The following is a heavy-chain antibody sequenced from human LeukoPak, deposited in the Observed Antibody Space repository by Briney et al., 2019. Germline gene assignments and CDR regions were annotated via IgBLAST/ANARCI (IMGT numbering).Heavy chain of an antibody. CDR1: GGTFSNYA. CDR3: ARDLLGSHTSYSSGAWDY. J-gene: IGHJ4*02. CDR2: IVPIFDTA. Sequence: ASVKVSCKASGGTFSNYAISWVRQAPGRGLEWMGGIVPIFDTADYAQKFQGRLTITADDSTSTAYMELSSLRAEDTAVYYCARDLLGSHTSYSSGAWDYWGQGTLVTVSS. V-gene: IGHV1-69*13. D-gene: IGHD3-9*01.